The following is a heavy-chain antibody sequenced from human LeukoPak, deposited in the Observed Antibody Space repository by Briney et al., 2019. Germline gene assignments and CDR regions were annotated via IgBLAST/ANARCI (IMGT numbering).Heavy chain of an antibody. CDR2: IFYSGST. V-gene: IGHV4-31*03. CDR3: ARGSTLIRGFDY. D-gene: IGHD3-10*01. CDR1: GGSISSGDYY. J-gene: IGHJ4*02. Sequence: PSQTLSLTCTVSGGSISSGDYYWNWIRQHPEKSLEWIGYIFYSGSTYYNPSLKSRVTISVDTSKNQFSLKLSSVTAADTAVYYCARGSTLIRGFDYWGQGTLVTVSS.